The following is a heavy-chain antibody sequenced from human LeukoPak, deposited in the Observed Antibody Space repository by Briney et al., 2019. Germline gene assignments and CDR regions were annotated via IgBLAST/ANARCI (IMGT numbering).Heavy chain of an antibody. Sequence: GGSLRLSCAASGFTFSSYWMHWVRQGPGKGLVWVSRINSDGSRTIYADSVKGRFTISRDGAKNTLYLQMNSLRAEDTAVYYCAREVGDYYDSSGSFGYWGQGTLVTVSS. V-gene: IGHV3-74*01. CDR1: GFTFSSYW. D-gene: IGHD3-22*01. J-gene: IGHJ4*02. CDR2: INSDGSRT. CDR3: AREVGDYYDSSGSFGY.